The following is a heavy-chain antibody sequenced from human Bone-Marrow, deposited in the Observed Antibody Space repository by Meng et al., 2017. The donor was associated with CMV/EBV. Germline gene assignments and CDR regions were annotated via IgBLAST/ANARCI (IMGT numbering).Heavy chain of an antibody. V-gene: IGHV4-59*01. D-gene: IGHD3-3*01. J-gene: IGHJ5*02. CDR2: IYYSGST. Sequence: SETLSLTCTVSGGSISSYYWSWIRQPPGKGLEWIGYIYYSGSTNYNPSLKSRVTISVDTSKNQFSLKLNSVTAADTAVYYCARDKNYDFWSGYSNWFDPWGQGTLVTVSS. CDR1: GGSISSYY. CDR3: ARDKNYDFWSGYSNWFDP.